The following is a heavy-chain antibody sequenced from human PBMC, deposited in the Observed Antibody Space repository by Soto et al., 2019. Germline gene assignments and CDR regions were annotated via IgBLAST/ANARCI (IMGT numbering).Heavy chain of an antibody. V-gene: IGHV1-3*01. CDR1: GYTFTSYA. Sequence: ASVKASCKASGYTFTSYAMHWVRQAPGQRLEWMGWINAGNGNTKYSQKFQGRVTITRDTSASTAYMELSSLRAEDTAVYYRARDGGGTTVTTSYYYGMDVWGQVTTVTVSS. CDR2: INAGNGNT. D-gene: IGHD4-4*01. CDR3: ARDGGGTTVTTSYYYGMDV. J-gene: IGHJ6*02.